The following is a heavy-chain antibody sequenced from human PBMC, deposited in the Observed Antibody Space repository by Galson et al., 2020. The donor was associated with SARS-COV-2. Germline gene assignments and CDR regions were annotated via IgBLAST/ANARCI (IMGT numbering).Heavy chain of an antibody. CDR2: ISSKAYGGTT. D-gene: IGHD6-19*01. CDR3: TRGGWGGNSPEGFDY. CDR1: GFTFGDYA. J-gene: IGHJ4*02. V-gene: IGHV3-49*03. Sequence: GESLKISCTASGFTFGDYAMSWFRQAPGKGLEWVGFISSKAYGGTTEYAASVKGRFTISRDDSKSSAYLQMNSLKIEDTAVYYCTRGGWGGNSPEGFDYWGQGTLVTVSS.